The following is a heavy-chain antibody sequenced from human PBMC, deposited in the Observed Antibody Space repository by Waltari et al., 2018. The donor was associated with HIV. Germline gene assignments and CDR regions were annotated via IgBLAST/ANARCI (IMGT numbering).Heavy chain of an antibody. CDR3: ASEGYCSGGSCPLGMDV. V-gene: IGHV4-34*01. D-gene: IGHD2-15*01. J-gene: IGHJ6*02. CDR2: INHSGST. CDR1: GGSFSGYY. Sequence: QVQLQQWGAGLLKPSDTLSLTCAVYGGSFSGYYWSWIRQPPGKGLEWIGEINHSGSTNYNPSLKSRVTISVDTSKNQFSLKLSSVTAADTAVYYCASEGYCSGGSCPLGMDVWGQGTTVTVSS.